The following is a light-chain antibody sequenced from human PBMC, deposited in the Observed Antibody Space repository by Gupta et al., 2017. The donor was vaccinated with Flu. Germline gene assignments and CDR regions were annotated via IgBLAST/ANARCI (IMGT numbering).Light chain of an antibody. CDR2: QVT. CDR1: QSLVYSDGSSY. CDR3: MQGSRWPWA. J-gene: IGKJ1*01. V-gene: IGKV2-30*01. Sequence: ISCRCSQSLVYSDGSSYLHWFQQKPGQSLSGLNSQVTHRESGVPGRFGGSGSGTVFTLKSSRVEAEDVGVYYCMQGSRWPWAFGQGTKVEIK.